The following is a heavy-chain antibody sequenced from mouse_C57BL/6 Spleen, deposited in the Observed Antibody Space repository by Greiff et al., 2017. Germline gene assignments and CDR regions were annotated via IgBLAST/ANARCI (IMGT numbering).Heavy chain of an antibody. V-gene: IGHV1-81*01. J-gene: IGHJ2*01. CDR1: GYTFTSYG. Sequence: QVQLQQSGAELARPGASVKLSCKASGYTFTSYGISWVKQRTGQGLEWIGEIYPRSGNTYYNEKFKGKATLTADKSSSTAYMELRSLTSEDSAVYFCARSPLITTVVAPYLDYWGQGTTLTVSS. D-gene: IGHD1-1*01. CDR3: ARSPLITTVVAPYLDY. CDR2: IYPRSGNT.